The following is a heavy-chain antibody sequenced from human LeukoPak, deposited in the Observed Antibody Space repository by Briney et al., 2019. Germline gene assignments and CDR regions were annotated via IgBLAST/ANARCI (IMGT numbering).Heavy chain of an antibody. Sequence: ASVKVSCKASGYTFTAYYIHWVRQAPGQGLEWMGCINSNNGDTGYAQKFQGRVTMTRDTSISTAYMELSRLRSDDTAVYYCARNFYFDSSGYYHYWGQGTLVTVSS. CDR3: ARNFYFDSSGYYHY. D-gene: IGHD3-22*01. CDR2: INSNNGDT. CDR1: GYTFTAYY. J-gene: IGHJ4*02. V-gene: IGHV1-2*02.